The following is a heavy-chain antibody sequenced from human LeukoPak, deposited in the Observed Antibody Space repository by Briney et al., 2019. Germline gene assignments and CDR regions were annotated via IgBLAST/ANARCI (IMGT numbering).Heavy chain of an antibody. D-gene: IGHD3-3*01. CDR3: DVLRFLEWSFDMDV. CDR2: IYYSGST. Sequence: PSETLSPTCTVSGGSISSYYWSWIRQPPGKGLEWIGYIYYSGSTNYNPSLKSRVTISVDTSKNQFSLKLSSVTAADTAVYYCDVLRFLEWSFDMDVWGKGTTVTVSS. CDR1: GGSISSYY. V-gene: IGHV4-59*01. J-gene: IGHJ6*03.